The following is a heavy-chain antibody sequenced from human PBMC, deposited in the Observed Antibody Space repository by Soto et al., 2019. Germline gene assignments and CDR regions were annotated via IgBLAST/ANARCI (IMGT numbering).Heavy chain of an antibody. D-gene: IGHD1-26*01. CDR3: AKTGPGSYLSLDY. CDR1: GGSISSGGYH. CDR2: IYYSGST. J-gene: IGHJ4*02. Sequence: QVQLQESGPGLVKPSQTLSLTCTVSGGSISSGGYHWSWIRQHPGKGLEWIGYIYYSGSTYYNPSLKSRVTISVDTSKNQFSLKLSSVTAADTAVYYCAKTGPGSYLSLDYWGQGTLVTVSS. V-gene: IGHV4-31*03.